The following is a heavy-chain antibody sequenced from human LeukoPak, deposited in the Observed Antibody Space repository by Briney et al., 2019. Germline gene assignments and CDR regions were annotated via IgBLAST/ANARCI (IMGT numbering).Heavy chain of an antibody. CDR2: INHSGST. CDR1: GGSFSGYY. D-gene: IGHD3-22*01. V-gene: IGHV4-34*01. Sequence: SETLSLTCAVYGGSFSGYYWSWIRQPPGKGLEWIGEINHSGSTNYNPSLKSRVTISVDTSKNQFSLKLSSVTAADTAVYYCARGPYYYDSSGYSRYFDYWGQGTLVTVSS. J-gene: IGHJ4*02. CDR3: ARGPYYYDSSGYSRYFDY.